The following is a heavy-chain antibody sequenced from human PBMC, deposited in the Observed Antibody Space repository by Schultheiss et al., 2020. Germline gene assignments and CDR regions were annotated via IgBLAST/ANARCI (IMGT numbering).Heavy chain of an antibody. J-gene: IGHJ4*02. CDR2: ISGSGGST. CDR1: GFTFSNAW. V-gene: IGHV3-23*01. Sequence: WGSLRLSCAASGFTFSNAWMNWVRQAPGKGLEWVSAISGSGGSTYYADSVKGRFTISRDNSKNTLYLQMNSLRAEDTALYYCARRAVAGTVNFDYWGQGTLVTVSS. CDR3: ARRAVAGTVNFDY. D-gene: IGHD6-19*01.